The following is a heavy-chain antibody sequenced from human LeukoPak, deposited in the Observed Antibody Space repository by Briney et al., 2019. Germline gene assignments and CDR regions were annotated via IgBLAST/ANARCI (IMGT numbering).Heavy chain of an antibody. Sequence: SETLSLTCAVYGGSFSGYYWSWIRLPPGKGLEWIGEINHSGSTNYNPSLKSRVTISVDTSKNQFSLKLSSVTAADTAVYYCARGLLEPDYYYYYMDVWGKGTTVTVSS. CDR1: GGSFSGYY. CDR2: INHSGST. J-gene: IGHJ6*03. V-gene: IGHV4-34*01. CDR3: ARGLLEPDYYYYYMDV. D-gene: IGHD1-1*01.